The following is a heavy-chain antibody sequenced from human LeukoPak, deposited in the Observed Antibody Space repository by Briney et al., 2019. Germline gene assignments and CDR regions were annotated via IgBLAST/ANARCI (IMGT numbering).Heavy chain of an antibody. Sequence: SETLSLTCTVSGGSISSYYWSWIRKPPGKGLEWNGYIYYSGSTKYNPSLKSRVTISVDTSKNQFPLKLGSVTAADTAVFYCARGVVPGAVVGFDPWGQGTLVTVSS. CDR2: IYYSGST. CDR1: GGSISSYY. D-gene: IGHD2-2*01. J-gene: IGHJ5*02. V-gene: IGHV4-59*01. CDR3: ARGVVPGAVVGFDP.